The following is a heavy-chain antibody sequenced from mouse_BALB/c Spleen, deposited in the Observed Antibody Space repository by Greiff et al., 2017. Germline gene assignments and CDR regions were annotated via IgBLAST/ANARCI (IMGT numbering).Heavy chain of an antibody. J-gene: IGHJ4*01. D-gene: IGHD2-4*01. V-gene: IGHV1-63*02. Sequence: QVQLKQSGAELVRPGTSVKISCKASGYTFTNYWLGWVKQRPGHGLEWIGDIYPGGGYTNYNEKFKGKATLTADTSSSTAYMQLSSLTSEDSAVYFCARGDDYDGYAMDYWGQGTSVTVSS. CDR1: GYTFTNYW. CDR3: ARGDDYDGYAMDY. CDR2: IYPGGGYT.